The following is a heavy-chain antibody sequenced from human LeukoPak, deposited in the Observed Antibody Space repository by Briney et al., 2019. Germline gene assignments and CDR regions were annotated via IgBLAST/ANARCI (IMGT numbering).Heavy chain of an antibody. V-gene: IGHV3-30*18. CDR2: ISYDGSNK. CDR3: AKLISSGEFDY. CDR1: GFTFSSYG. D-gene: IGHD6-19*01. Sequence: GGSLRLSCAASGFTFSSYGMHWVRQAPGKGLEWVAVISYDGSNKYYADSVKGRFTISRDNSKNTLYLQMNSLRAEDTAVYYCAKLISSGEFDYWGQGTLVTVSP. J-gene: IGHJ4*02.